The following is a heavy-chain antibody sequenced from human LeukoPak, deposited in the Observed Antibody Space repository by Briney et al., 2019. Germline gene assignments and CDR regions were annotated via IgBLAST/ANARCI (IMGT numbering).Heavy chain of an antibody. CDR1: GITFSTYS. V-gene: IGHV3-48*01. D-gene: IGHD2-21*01. Sequence: GRPLRPPGAASGITFSTYSMNWVRGAPGEGLEWGSYITSSSSTMFYADSVKSRFTISRDNAENSLYLQLSNVRVEDTAVYYCARLAIRGIVCSNPEFDPWGQGTLVTVSS. CDR3: ARLAIRGIVCSNPEFDP. J-gene: IGHJ5*02. CDR2: ITSSSSTM.